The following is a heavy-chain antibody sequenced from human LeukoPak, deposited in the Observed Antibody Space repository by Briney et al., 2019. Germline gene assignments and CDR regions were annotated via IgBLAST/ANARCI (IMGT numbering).Heavy chain of an antibody. CDR3: ARGRGSSWYAYYMDV. CDR2: INHSGST. D-gene: IGHD6-13*01. V-gene: IGHV4-34*01. J-gene: IGHJ6*03. Sequence: SETLSLTCAVYGGSFSGYYWSWIRRPPGKGLEWIGEINHSGSTNYNPSLKSRVTISVDTSKNQFSLKLSSVTAADTAVYYCARGRGSSWYAYYMDVWGKGTTVTVSS. CDR1: GGSFSGYY.